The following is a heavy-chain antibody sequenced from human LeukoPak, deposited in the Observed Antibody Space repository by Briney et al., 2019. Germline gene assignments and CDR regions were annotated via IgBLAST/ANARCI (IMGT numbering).Heavy chain of an antibody. D-gene: IGHD3-10*01. V-gene: IGHV1-69*13. CDR1: GGTFSSYA. J-gene: IGHJ6*02. CDR3: AREMVRLYYGMDV. Sequence: SVKVSCKASGGTFSSYAISWVRQAPGQGLEWMGGIIPIFGTANYAQKFQGRVTITADESTSTAYMELSSLRSEDTAVYYCAREMVRLYYGMDVWGQGTTVTVSS. CDR2: IIPIFGTA.